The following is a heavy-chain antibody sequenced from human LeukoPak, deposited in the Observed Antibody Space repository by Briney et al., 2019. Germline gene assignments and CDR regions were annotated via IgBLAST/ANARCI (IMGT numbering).Heavy chain of an antibody. CDR3: TTRSPARYCSDGACYSSAGY. J-gene: IGHJ4*02. D-gene: IGHD2-15*01. Sequence: PGGSLRLSCAASGFSFSDAWMNWVRQAPGKGLEWVGHIRSKADGGTPDYIAPVKGRFTISRDDSKDTLYLQMNSLNTEDTAMYYCTTRSPARYCSDGACYSSAGYWGQGTLVTVSS. CDR2: IRSKADGGTP. CDR1: GFSFSDAW. V-gene: IGHV3-15*07.